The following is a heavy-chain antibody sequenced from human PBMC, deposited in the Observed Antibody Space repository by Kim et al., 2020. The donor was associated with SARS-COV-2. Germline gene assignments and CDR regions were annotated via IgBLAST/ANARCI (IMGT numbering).Heavy chain of an antibody. V-gene: IGHV3-30*18. Sequence: GGSLRLSCAASGFIFSNYGMHWVRQAPGRGLEWVAGISYDGTQKYYGNSVMGQFTISRDNSRDTLYLQMDSLRAEDTAVYYCAKAIGFTNYFDYWGQGTLVTVSS. D-gene: IGHD3-10*01. CDR2: ISYDGTQK. CDR1: GFIFSNYG. J-gene: IGHJ4*02. CDR3: AKAIGFTNYFDY.